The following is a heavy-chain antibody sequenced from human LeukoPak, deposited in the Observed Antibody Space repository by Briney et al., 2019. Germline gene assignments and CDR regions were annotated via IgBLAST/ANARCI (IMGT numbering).Heavy chain of an antibody. J-gene: IGHJ6*03. D-gene: IGHD3-16*01. Sequence: SETLSLTCTVFGYSISSGYCWGWIRQPPGKGLEWIGNICHSETTYYNPSLKSRVTMSVDTSKNQFSLRLSSVTAADTAVYYCARAPVSTAYLHYYSLDVWGKGTTVTVSS. V-gene: IGHV4-38-2*02. CDR3: ARAPVSTAYLHYYSLDV. CDR1: GYSISSGYC. CDR2: ICHSETT.